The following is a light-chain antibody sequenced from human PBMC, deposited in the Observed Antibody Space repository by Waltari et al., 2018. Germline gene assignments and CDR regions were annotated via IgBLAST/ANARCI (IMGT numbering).Light chain of an antibody. V-gene: IGKV2-28*01. CDR1: RTLLHSNGYSY. CDR2: VAS. J-gene: IGKJ4*01. CDR3: METLQSPIT. Sequence: VLTQSPVTLPVTPGEPASISCLSSRTLLHSNGYSYLNWYVQKPGQSPQLLIYVASNRASGVPDRFSGSGSGTEFTLKISRVEAEDVGNYYCMETLQSPITFGGGTKVEI.